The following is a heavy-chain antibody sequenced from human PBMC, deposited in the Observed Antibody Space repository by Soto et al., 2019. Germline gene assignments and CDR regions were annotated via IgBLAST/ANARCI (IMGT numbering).Heavy chain of an antibody. V-gene: IGHV3-23*01. CDR1: GFTFSSYA. J-gene: IGHJ4*02. CDR3: AKVGIVATTVHFDY. Sequence: LRLSCAASGFTFSSYAMSWVRQAPGKGLEWVSAISGSGGSTYYADSVKGRFTISRDNSKNTLYLQMNSLRAEDTAVYYCAKVGIVATTVHFDYWGQGTLVTVSS. CDR2: ISGSGGST. D-gene: IGHD5-12*01.